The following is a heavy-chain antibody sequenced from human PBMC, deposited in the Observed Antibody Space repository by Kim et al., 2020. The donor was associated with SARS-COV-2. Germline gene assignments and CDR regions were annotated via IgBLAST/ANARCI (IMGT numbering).Heavy chain of an antibody. CDR1: GGSVSSNRHY. D-gene: IGHD2-15*01. J-gene: IGHJ3*01. CDR2: IYYTGNT. V-gene: IGHV4-61*01. Sequence: SETLSLTCTVSGGSVSSNRHYWNWIRQSPGKGLEWIGYIYYTGNTNYNPSLKSRVTISVDTSKNQFSLKLSSVTAADTAVYHCARADEHGGNPIDCFDL. CDR3: ARADEHGGNPIDCFDL.